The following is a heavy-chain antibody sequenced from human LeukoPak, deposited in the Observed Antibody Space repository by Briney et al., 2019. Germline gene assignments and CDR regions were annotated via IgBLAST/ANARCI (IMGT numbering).Heavy chain of an antibody. CDR3: ASCRDCYSNAEYFQH. CDR2: IIPIFGTA. J-gene: IGHJ1*01. Sequence: ASVKVSCKASGGTLSSYAISWVRQAPGQGLEWMGGIIPIFGTANYAQKFQGRVTITADESTSTAYMELSSLRSEDTAVYYCASCRDCYSNAEYFQHWGQGTLVTVSS. CDR1: GGTLSSYA. D-gene: IGHD2-21*02. V-gene: IGHV1-69*13.